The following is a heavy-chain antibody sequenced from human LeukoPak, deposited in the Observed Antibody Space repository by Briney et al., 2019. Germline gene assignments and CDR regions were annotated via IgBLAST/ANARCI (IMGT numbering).Heavy chain of an antibody. Sequence: ASVKVSCKASGHSFSSYGMSWVRQAPGQGLEWMGWISTYNGNTKYAQKFQGRVTMTTDTSTTTAYMELRSLRSDDTAVYYCAREGSAVATYNWFDPWGQGTLVTVSS. V-gene: IGHV1-18*01. CDR1: GHSFSSYG. CDR3: AREGSAVATYNWFDP. CDR2: ISTYNGNT. D-gene: IGHD5-12*01. J-gene: IGHJ5*02.